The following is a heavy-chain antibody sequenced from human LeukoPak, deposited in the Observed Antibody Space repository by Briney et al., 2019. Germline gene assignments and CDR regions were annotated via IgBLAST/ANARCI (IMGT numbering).Heavy chain of an antibody. CDR1: GGSFSGYY. CDR2: INHSGST. CDR3: ARHRGGYSGCTRGPNWFDP. J-gene: IGHJ5*02. V-gene: IGHV4-34*01. D-gene: IGHD5-12*01. Sequence: SETLSLTCAVYGGSFSGYYWSWIRQPPGKGLEWIGEINHSGSTNYNPSLKSRVTISVDTSKNQFSLKLSSVTAADTAVYYCARHRGGYSGCTRGPNWFDPWGQGTLVTVSS.